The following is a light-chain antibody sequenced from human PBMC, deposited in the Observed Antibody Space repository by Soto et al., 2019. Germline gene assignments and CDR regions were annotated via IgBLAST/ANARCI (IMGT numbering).Light chain of an antibody. Sequence: QLVLTQSPSASASLGASVKLTCTLSSGQRKYAIAWHQQKPEKGPRYLMRVNSDGSHIRGDGIPDRFSGSSSGTERYLTISSLQSEDEADYYCQTWGTGIRVFGTGTKVTVL. CDR3: QTWGTGIRV. CDR2: VNSDGSH. J-gene: IGLJ1*01. CDR1: SGQRKYA. V-gene: IGLV4-69*01.